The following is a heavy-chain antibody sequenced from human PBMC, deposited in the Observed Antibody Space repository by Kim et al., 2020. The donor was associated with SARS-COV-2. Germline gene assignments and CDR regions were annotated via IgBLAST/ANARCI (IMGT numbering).Heavy chain of an antibody. Sequence: GGSLRLSCAASGFTFSSYAMRWVRQAPGKGLEWVSAISCSGGSRYYADSVKGRFTISRDNSKNALYLQMNSLRAEDTAVYYCATLVRGVNDWGRGTLVTVSS. CDR3: ATLVRGVND. J-gene: IGHJ4*02. D-gene: IGHD3-10*01. CDR2: ISCSGGSR. V-gene: IGHV3-23*01. CDR1: GFTFSSYA.